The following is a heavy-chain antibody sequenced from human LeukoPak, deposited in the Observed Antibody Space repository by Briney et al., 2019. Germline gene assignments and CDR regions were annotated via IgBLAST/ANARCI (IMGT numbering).Heavy chain of an antibody. J-gene: IGHJ4*02. CDR2: IKQDGKNT. CDR1: GFTFSSYW. D-gene: IGHD3-10*01. CDR3: ARGGIKITMVRGVTAYYFDY. V-gene: IGHV3-7*01. Sequence: GGSLRLSCAATGFTFSSYWMSWVRQPPGKGLEWVANIKQDGKNTYYVDSVKGRFTISRDNAKNSLYLQMNSLRAEDTAVYYCARGGIKITMVRGVTAYYFDYWGQGTLVTVSS.